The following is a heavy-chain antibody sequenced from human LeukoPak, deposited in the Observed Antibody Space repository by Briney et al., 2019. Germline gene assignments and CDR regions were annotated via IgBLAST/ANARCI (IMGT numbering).Heavy chain of an antibody. J-gene: IGHJ3*02. V-gene: IGHV3-33*01. Sequence: PGRSLRLSCAASGFTFSSYGMHWVRQAPGKGLEWVAVIWYDGSNKYYADSVKGRLTISRDNSKNTLYLQMNSLRAEDTAVYYCARDGAVAGIYAFDIWGQGTMVTVSS. D-gene: IGHD6-19*01. CDR2: IWYDGSNK. CDR3: ARDGAVAGIYAFDI. CDR1: GFTFSSYG.